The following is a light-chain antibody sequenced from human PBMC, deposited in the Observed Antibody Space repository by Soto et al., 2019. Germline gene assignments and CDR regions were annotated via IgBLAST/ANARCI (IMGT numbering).Light chain of an antibody. CDR2: RNN. V-gene: IGLV1-40*01. Sequence: QSVLTQPPSVSGAPGQRVTISCTGSNSNIGAGFDVHWYQQFPGTAPKLLIYRNNQRPSGVPDRFSGSKSGTSASLAITGLQAEDEADYYCQSFWVFGVGTKLTVL. CDR1: NSNIGAGFD. CDR3: QSFWV. J-gene: IGLJ2*01.